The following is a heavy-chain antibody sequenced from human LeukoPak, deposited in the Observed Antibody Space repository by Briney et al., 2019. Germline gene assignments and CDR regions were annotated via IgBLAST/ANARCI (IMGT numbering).Heavy chain of an antibody. D-gene: IGHD3-22*01. CDR1: GFTFSSYS. V-gene: IGHV3-53*01. CDR2: FYSSGTT. CDR3: ARAAQTRITMIVVALKGAFDI. J-gene: IGHJ3*02. Sequence: GGSLRLSCAASGFTFSSYSMNWVRQAPGKGLEWVSVFYSSGTTNYADSVKGRFTISRDNSKNTLYLQMNSLRAEDTAVYYCARAAQTRITMIVVALKGAFDIWGQGTMVTVSS.